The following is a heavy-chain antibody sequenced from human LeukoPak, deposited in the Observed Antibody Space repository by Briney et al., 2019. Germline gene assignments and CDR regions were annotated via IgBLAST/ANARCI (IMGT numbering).Heavy chain of an antibody. Sequence: SETLSLTCTVSGGSISSYYWSWIRQPPGKGLEWIGYIYYSGSTNYNPSLKSRVTISVDTSKNQFSLKLSSVTAADTAVYYCAREFRDSSGYYYESSFDYWGQGTLVTVSS. V-gene: IGHV4-59*01. CDR3: AREFRDSSGYYYESSFDY. J-gene: IGHJ4*02. CDR2: IYYSGST. CDR1: GGSISSYY. D-gene: IGHD3-22*01.